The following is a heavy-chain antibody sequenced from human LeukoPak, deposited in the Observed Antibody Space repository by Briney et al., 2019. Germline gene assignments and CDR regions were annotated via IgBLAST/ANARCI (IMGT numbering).Heavy chain of an antibody. Sequence: SETLSLTCTVSGDSISRSTYYWAWIRQPPGKGLEWIGSVYYGRSPYFNPSLESRATISVDTSKNHFSLKMSSVTAADTAVYYYARSSGTGTFSYWGQGTLVTVSS. CDR3: ARSSGTGTFSY. V-gene: IGHV4-39*02. CDR2: VYYGRSP. J-gene: IGHJ4*02. D-gene: IGHD6-25*01. CDR1: GDSISRSTYY.